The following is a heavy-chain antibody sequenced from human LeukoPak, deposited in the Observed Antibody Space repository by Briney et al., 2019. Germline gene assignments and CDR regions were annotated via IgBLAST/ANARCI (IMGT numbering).Heavy chain of an antibody. J-gene: IGHJ4*02. CDR3: ARDARSPESSSPVDY. CDR2: INPNSGGT. CDR1: GYTFTGYY. D-gene: IGHD6-13*01. Sequence: ASVKVSCKASGYTFTGYYMHWVRQAPGQGLEWMGWINPNSGGTNYAQKFQGRVTMTRDTSISTGYMELSRLRSDDTAVYYCARDARSPESSSPVDYWGQGTLVSVSS. V-gene: IGHV1-2*02.